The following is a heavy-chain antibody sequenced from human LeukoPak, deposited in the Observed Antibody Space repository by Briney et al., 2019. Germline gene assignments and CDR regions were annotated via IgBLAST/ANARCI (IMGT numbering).Heavy chain of an antibody. CDR2: IYSGGST. D-gene: IGHD7-27*01. J-gene: IGHJ4*02. CDR1: GFTFSDYE. Sequence: HPGGSLRLSCAASGFTFSDYEMSWVRQAPGKGLEWVSAIYSGGSTNYADSVKGRFTISRDNSKNTVYLQMNSLRAEDTAMYYCARVGTGDVDYWGQGTLVTVSS. CDR3: ARVGTGDVDY. V-gene: IGHV3-53*01.